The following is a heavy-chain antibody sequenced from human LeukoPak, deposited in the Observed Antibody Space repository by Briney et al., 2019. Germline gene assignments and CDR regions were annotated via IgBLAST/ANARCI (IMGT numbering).Heavy chain of an antibody. Sequence: GESLRLSCAASGFTFSSYSMNWVRQAPGRGLEWVSSISGSSSYINYADSVKGRFTISRDNAQNSLFLQLNSLRAEDTAVYYCARDPYSSGWYNDAFDIWGQGTMVTVSS. CDR3: ARDPYSSGWYNDAFDI. CDR2: ISGSSSYI. CDR1: GFTFSSYS. V-gene: IGHV3-21*01. D-gene: IGHD6-19*01. J-gene: IGHJ3*02.